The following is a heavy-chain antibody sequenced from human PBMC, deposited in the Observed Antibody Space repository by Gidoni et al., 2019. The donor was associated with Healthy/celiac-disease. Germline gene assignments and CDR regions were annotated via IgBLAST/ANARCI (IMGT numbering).Heavy chain of an antibody. CDR3: TRHQEGFTMMNY. CDR1: GVTVCGSA. CDR2: IRSKANSSAT. Sequence: EAQLGEPGGALVKSGGPVKRHSAAAGVTVCGSAMHWVRQASGKGLGWVGRIRSKANSSATAYAASVKGRFTISRDDSKTTAYLQMNSLKTEDTAVYYCTRHQEGFTMMNYWGQGTLVTVSS. D-gene: IGHD3-22*01. J-gene: IGHJ4*02. V-gene: IGHV3-73*02.